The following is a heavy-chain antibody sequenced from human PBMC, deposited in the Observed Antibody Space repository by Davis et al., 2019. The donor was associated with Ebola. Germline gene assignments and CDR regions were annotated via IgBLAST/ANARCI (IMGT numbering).Heavy chain of an antibody. CDR2: ISSGSSYI. CDR1: GFPFSSHA. CDR3: AREGLCSSASCLDY. V-gene: IGHV3-21*01. J-gene: IGHJ4*02. D-gene: IGHD2-2*01. Sequence: GESLKISCAASGFPFSSHAMRWVRQAPGKGLEWVSSISSGSSYIYYADSVRGRFTISRDNAKDSLYLQMNSLRAEDTAVYYCAREGLCSSASCLDYWGQGTLVTVSS.